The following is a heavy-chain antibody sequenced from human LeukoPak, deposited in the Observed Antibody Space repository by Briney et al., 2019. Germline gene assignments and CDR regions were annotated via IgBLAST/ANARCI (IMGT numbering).Heavy chain of an antibody. CDR2: IRYDGSNK. V-gene: IGHV3-30*02. J-gene: IGHJ3*01. CDR3: AKEVGWLNDQAQAFGV. Sequence: GGSLRLSCAASGFTFGSCGMYWVRQAPGKGLEWVAFIRYDGSNKYYGDSVKGRFTISRDNSKNILYLQMNSLRPEDTAMYYCAKEVGWLNDQAQAFGVWGQGTMVTVSS. D-gene: IGHD5-12*01. CDR1: GFTFGSCG.